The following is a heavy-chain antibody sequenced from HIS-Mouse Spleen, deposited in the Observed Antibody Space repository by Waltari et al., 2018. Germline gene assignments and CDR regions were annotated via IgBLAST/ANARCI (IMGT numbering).Heavy chain of an antibody. CDR1: GCPIRSSRYS. CDR2: IYYSGST. D-gene: IGHD6-13*01. CDR3: AREIPYSSSWYDWYFDL. Sequence: QLQLQESGPGLVKPSETLSLTCTASGCPIRSSRYSWARIRQPPGKGLEWIGSIYYSGSTYYNPSLKSRVTISVDTSKNQFSLKLSSVTAADTAVYYCAREIPYSSSWYDWYFDLWGRGTLVTVSS. J-gene: IGHJ2*01. V-gene: IGHV4-39*07.